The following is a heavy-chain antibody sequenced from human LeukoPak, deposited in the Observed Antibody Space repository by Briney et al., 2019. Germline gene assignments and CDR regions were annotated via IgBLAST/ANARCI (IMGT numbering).Heavy chain of an antibody. CDR2: IYHSGST. CDR1: GGSISSYY. Sequence: QVQLQESGPGLVKPSETLSLTCTVSGGSISSYYWGWIRQPPGKGLEWIGSIYHSGSTYYNPSLKSRVTIPVDTSKNQFSLKLSSVTAADTAVYYCASLIAAAGIGGFAVYYWGQGTLLTVSS. D-gene: IGHD6-13*01. J-gene: IGHJ4*02. CDR3: ASLIAAAGIGGFAVYY. V-gene: IGHV4-38-2*02.